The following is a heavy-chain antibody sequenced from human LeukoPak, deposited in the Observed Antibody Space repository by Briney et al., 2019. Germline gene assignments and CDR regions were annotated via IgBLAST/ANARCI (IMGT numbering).Heavy chain of an antibody. V-gene: IGHV3-33*01. Sequence: GGSLRLSCAASGFTFSSYGMHWVRQAPGKGLEWVAVIWYDGSNKYYADSVKGRFTISRDNSKNTLYLQMHSLRAEDTAVYYCARDPAYYYYMDVWGKGTTVTVSS. J-gene: IGHJ6*03. CDR1: GFTFSSYG. CDR2: IWYDGSNK. CDR3: ARDPAYYYYMDV. D-gene: IGHD6-25*01.